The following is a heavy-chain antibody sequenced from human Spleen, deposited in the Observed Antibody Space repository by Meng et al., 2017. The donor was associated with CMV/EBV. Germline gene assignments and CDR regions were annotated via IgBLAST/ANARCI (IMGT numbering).Heavy chain of an antibody. CDR1: GFTFNNYA. V-gene: IGHV3-48*04. D-gene: IGHD3-9*01. CDR2: ISSSSSTI. J-gene: IGHJ4*02. CDR3: ARDRYGLFDY. Sequence: LSCAASGFTFNNYAMTWVRQAPGKGLEWVSYISSSSSTIYYADSLKGRFTISRDNAKNSLDLQMNSLRAEDTAVYYCARDRYGLFDYWGQGTLVTVSS.